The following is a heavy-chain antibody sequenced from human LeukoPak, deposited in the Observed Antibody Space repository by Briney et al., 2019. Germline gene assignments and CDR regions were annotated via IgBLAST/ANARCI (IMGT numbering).Heavy chain of an antibody. V-gene: IGHV3-48*04. CDR2: ISSSSSTI. J-gene: IGHJ6*02. CDR1: GFTFSSYS. CDR3: ARDSPVATTPYYYYYYGMDV. D-gene: IGHD5-12*01. Sequence: PGGSLRLSCAASGFTFSSYSMNWVRQAPGKGLEWVSYISSSSSTIYYADSVKGRFTISRDNAKNSLYLQMNSLRAEDTAVYYCARDSPVATTPYYYYYYGMDVWGQGTTVTVSS.